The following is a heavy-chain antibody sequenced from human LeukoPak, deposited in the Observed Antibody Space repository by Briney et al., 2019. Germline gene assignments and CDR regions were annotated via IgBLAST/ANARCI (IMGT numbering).Heavy chain of an antibody. CDR2: ISGSGGST. D-gene: IGHD3-10*01. Sequence: GGSLRLSCAASGITFSSYAMSWVRQAPGKGLEWVSTISGSGGSTNYADSVKGRFTISRDNSKNTLYLQMNSLRGEDTAVYYCAKDTVNYYYGSGSYPDYWGQGTLVTVSS. J-gene: IGHJ4*02. V-gene: IGHV3-23*01. CDR3: AKDTVNYYYGSGSYPDY. CDR1: GITFSSYA.